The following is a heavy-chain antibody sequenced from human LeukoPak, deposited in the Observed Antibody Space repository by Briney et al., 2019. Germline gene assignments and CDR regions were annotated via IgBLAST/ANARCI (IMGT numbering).Heavy chain of an antibody. CDR3: ARDRGNYYGTLFDY. CDR2: ISYDGSNK. V-gene: IGHV3-30-3*01. CDR1: GFTFSSYA. D-gene: IGHD3-10*01. Sequence: GRSLRLSCAASGFTFSSYAMHWVRQAPGKGLEWVAVISYDGSNKYYADSVKGRFTISRDNSKNTLYLQMNSLRTEDTAVYYCARDRGNYYGTLFDYWGQGTLVTVSS. J-gene: IGHJ4*02.